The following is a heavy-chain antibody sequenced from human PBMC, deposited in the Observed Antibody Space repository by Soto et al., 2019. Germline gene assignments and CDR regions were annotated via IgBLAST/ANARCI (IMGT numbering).Heavy chain of an antibody. CDR1: GYTFTSYG. CDR3: ARIKDSSTSLLLGYYYYGMDV. V-gene: IGHV1-18*04. Sequence: GASVKVSCKASGYTFTSYGISWVRQAPGQGLEWMGWISAYNGNTNYAQKLQGRVTMTTDTSTSTAYMELRSLRSDDTAVYYCARIKDSSTSLLLGYYYYGMDVWGQGTTVTVSS. J-gene: IGHJ6*02. CDR2: ISAYNGNT. D-gene: IGHD2-2*01.